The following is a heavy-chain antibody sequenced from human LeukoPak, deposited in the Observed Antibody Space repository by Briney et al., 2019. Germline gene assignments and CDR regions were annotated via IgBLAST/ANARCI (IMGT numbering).Heavy chain of an antibody. CDR2: ISGSGGST. J-gene: IGHJ4*02. CDR3: AKVWGSSGHCFDY. Sequence: GGSLRLSCAASGFTFSSYAMSWVRQAPGKGPEWVSAISGSGGSTYYADSVKGRFTISRDNSKNTLYLQMNSLRAEDTAVYYCAKVWGSSGHCFDYWGQGTLVTVSS. D-gene: IGHD6-19*01. V-gene: IGHV3-23*01. CDR1: GFTFSSYA.